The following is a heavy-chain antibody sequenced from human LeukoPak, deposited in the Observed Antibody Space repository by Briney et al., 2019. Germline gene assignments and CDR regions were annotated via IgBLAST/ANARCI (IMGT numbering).Heavy chain of an antibody. D-gene: IGHD3-10*01. V-gene: IGHV4-34*01. CDR1: GGSFSGYY. CDR3: ARVPKTYGSGSYYPH. CDR2: INHSGST. Sequence: SETLSLTCAVYGGSFSGYYWSWIRQPPGKGLEWIGEINHSGSTNYNPSLKSRVTISVDTSKNQFSLKLSSVTAADTAVYYCARVPKTYGSGSYYPHWGQGTLVTVSS. J-gene: IGHJ4*02.